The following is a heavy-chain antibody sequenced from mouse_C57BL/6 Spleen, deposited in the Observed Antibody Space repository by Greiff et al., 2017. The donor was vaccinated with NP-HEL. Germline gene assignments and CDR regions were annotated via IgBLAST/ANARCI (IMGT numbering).Heavy chain of an antibody. CDR3: ARNGEYDGYAMDY. CDR2: IWSGGST. J-gene: IGHJ4*01. CDR1: GFSLTSYG. D-gene: IGHD2-12*01. V-gene: IGHV2-2*01. Sequence: VQLVESGPGLVQPSQSLSITCTVSGFSLTSYGVHWVRQSSGKGLEWLGVIWSGGSTDYNAAFISRLSISKDNSKSQVFFKMNSLQADDTAIYYCARNGEYDGYAMDYWGQGTSVTVSS.